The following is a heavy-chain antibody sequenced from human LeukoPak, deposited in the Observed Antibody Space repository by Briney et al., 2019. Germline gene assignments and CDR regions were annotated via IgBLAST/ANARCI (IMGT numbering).Heavy chain of an antibody. Sequence: ASVKVSCKASGYTFTGYYMHWVRQAPGQGLEWMGWINPNSGGTNYAQKFQGRVTMTKDTSISTAYMELSRLRSDDTAVYYCARSSITLDYYYMDVWGKGTTVIISS. CDR2: INPNSGGT. J-gene: IGHJ6*03. CDR1: GYTFTGYY. D-gene: IGHD3-10*01. V-gene: IGHV1-2*02. CDR3: ARSSITLDYYYMDV.